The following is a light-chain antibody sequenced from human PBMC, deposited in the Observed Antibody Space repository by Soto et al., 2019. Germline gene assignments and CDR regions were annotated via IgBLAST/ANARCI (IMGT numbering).Light chain of an antibody. CDR3: QQYSIWRT. CDR1: QSVNKH. J-gene: IGKJ1*01. Sequence: EIVLTQSPATLSVSPGERATLSCRASQSVNKHLAWYQHRPGQAPRLLIYGASTRATGIPARFSGSGSGTEFTLTISSLQSEDFAVYYCQQYSIWRTFGQGTKVDIK. V-gene: IGKV3-15*01. CDR2: GAS.